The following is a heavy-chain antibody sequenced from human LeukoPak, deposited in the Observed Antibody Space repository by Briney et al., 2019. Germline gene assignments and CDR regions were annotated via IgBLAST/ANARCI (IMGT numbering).Heavy chain of an antibody. J-gene: IGHJ4*02. Sequence: ASVKVSCKVSGYTLTELSMHWVRQAPGKGLEWMGGIDPEDGETIYAQKFQGRVTMTEDTSTDTAYVELSSLRSEDTAVYYCATVDTAMVLETYFDYWGQGTLVTVSS. D-gene: IGHD5-18*01. CDR2: IDPEDGET. V-gene: IGHV1-24*01. CDR3: ATVDTAMVLETYFDY. CDR1: GYTLTELS.